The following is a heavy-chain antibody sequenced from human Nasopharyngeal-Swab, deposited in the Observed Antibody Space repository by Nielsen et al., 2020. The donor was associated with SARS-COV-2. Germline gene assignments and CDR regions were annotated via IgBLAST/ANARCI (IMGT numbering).Heavy chain of an antibody. Sequence: GGSLRLSCAASGFTFSDYYMSWIRQAPGKGLEWVSYISSSGSTIYYADSVKGRFTISRDNAKNSLYLQMNSLRAEDTAVYYCAKVLAAAVAYYYGMDVWGQGTTVTVSS. D-gene: IGHD6-13*01. CDR3: AKVLAAAVAYYYGMDV. CDR1: GFTFSDYY. J-gene: IGHJ6*02. CDR2: ISSSGSTI. V-gene: IGHV3-11*01.